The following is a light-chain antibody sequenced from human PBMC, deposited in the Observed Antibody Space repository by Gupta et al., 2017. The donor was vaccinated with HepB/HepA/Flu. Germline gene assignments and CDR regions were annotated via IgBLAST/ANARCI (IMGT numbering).Light chain of an antibody. CDR3: QQYGGTPLT. CDR2: AAS. CDR1: QTIQHTY. Sequence: EIVLTQSPGTLSLSPGDRATLSCRASQTIQHTYLAWYQQKPGQAPRFLIFAASIRASGIPDRFSGSGSGTDSTLTISRVEPEDFAVYYCQQYGGTPLTFGGGTKLEIK. J-gene: IGKJ4*01. V-gene: IGKV3-20*01.